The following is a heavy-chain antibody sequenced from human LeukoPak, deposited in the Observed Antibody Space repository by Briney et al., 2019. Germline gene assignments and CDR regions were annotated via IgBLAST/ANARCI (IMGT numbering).Heavy chain of an antibody. V-gene: IGHV3-11*06. CDR2: ISSSSSYT. D-gene: IGHD6-13*01. Sequence: PGGSLRLSCAASGFAFSDYYMSWIRQAPGKGLEWVSYISSSSSYTNYADSVKGRFTISRDNAKNSLYLQMNSLRAEDTAVYYCATVWAAAGTSWFDPWGQGTLVTVSS. CDR3: ATVWAAAGTSWFDP. J-gene: IGHJ5*02. CDR1: GFAFSDYY.